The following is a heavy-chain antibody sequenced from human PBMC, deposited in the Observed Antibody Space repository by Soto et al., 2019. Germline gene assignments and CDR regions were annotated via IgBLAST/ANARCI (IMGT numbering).Heavy chain of an antibody. CDR2: IIPIFGTA. D-gene: IGHD1-20*01. J-gene: IGHJ6*02. Sequence: SVKVSCKASGGTFSSYAISWVRQAPGQGLEWMGGIIPIFGTANYAQKFQGRVTITADESTSTAYMELSSLRSEDTAVHYCARGPSIYNWNHPTQDYYYYGMDVWGQGTTVTVSS. CDR3: ARGPSIYNWNHPTQDYYYYGMDV. V-gene: IGHV1-69*13. CDR1: GGTFSSYA.